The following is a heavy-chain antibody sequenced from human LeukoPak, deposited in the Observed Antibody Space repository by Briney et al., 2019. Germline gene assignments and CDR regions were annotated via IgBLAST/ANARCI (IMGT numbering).Heavy chain of an antibody. CDR1: GGSISSGGYS. D-gene: IGHD2-2*01. CDR2: IYHSGST. CDR3: ARAKRGVVPAAIPDAFDI. Sequence: SETLSLTCAVSGGSISSGGYSWSWIRQLPGKGLEWIGYIYHSGSTYYNPSLKSRVTISVDRSKNQFSLKLSSVTAADTAVYYCARAKRGVVPAAIPDAFDIWGQGTMVTVSS. J-gene: IGHJ3*02. V-gene: IGHV4-30-2*01.